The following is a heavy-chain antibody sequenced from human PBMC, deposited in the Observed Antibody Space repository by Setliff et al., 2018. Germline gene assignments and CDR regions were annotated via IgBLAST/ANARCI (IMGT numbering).Heavy chain of an antibody. V-gene: IGHV4-34*01. CDR3: ARHYSFRVVITSKRGWFDP. CDR1: GGSFSDYY. Sequence: SETLSLTCAASGGSFSDYYWTWIRQPPGKGLEWIGEINHSGSSRYSPSLRSRVTISVDTSKNQFSLTLTSVTAADTATYFCARHYSFRVVITSKRGWFDPWGQGTQVTVSS. J-gene: IGHJ5*02. D-gene: IGHD3-3*01. CDR2: INHSGSS.